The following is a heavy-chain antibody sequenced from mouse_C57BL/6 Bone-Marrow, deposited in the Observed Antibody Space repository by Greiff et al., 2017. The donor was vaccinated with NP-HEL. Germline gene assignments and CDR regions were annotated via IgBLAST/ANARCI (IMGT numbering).Heavy chain of an antibody. Sequence: VQLQQSGAELARPGASVKLSCKASGYTFTSYGISWVKQRTGQGLEWIGKIYPRSGNTYYNEKFKGKATLTADKSSSTAYMELRSLTSEDSAVYFCAREDSAGSFAYWGQGTLVTVSA. CDR3: AREDSAGSFAY. CDR1: GYTFTSYG. D-gene: IGHD3-2*02. CDR2: IYPRSGNT. J-gene: IGHJ3*01. V-gene: IGHV1-81*01.